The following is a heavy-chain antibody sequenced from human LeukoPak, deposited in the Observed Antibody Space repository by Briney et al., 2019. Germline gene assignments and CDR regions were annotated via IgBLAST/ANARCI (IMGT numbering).Heavy chain of an antibody. J-gene: IGHJ4*02. Sequence: PSETLSLTCTVSGGSISSSNYYWGWIRQPPGKGLEWIGSIYYSGSTYYNPSLKSRVTMSVDTSKNHFSLKLTSVTAADTAVYYCGRLNPYSMMGGGYYFDYWGQGTLVTVSS. V-gene: IGHV4-39*07. D-gene: IGHD2-21*01. CDR3: GRLNPYSMMGGGYYFDY. CDR2: IYYSGST. CDR1: GGSISSSNYY.